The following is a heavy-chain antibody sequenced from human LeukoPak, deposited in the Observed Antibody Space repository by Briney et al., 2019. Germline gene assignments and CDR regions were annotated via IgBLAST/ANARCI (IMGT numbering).Heavy chain of an antibody. D-gene: IGHD6-13*01. CDR2: ISGSGGST. CDR1: GFTFSSYA. J-gene: IGHJ4*02. V-gene: IGHV3-23*01. Sequence: GGSLRLSCAASGFTFSSYAMSWVRQAPGKGLEWVSAISGSGGSTYYADSVKGRFTISRDISKNTLHLQMNSLRAEDTAVYYCATDSSSWYFDYWGQGTLVTVSS. CDR3: ATDSSSWYFDY.